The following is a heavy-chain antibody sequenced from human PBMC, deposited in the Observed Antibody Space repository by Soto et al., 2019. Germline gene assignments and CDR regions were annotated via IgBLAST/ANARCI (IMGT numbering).Heavy chain of an antibody. D-gene: IGHD6-6*01. J-gene: IGHJ6*02. CDR3: AGDSSSYYYYYGMDV. CDR1: GFTFSSYA. CDR2: ISYDGSNK. V-gene: IGHV3-30-3*01. Sequence: QVQLVESGGGVVQPGRSLRLSCAASGFTFSSYAMHWVRQAPGKGLEWVAVISYDGSNKYYADSVKGRFTISRDNSKNTLYLQMHSLRAEDTAVYYCAGDSSSYYYYYGMDVWGQGTTVTVSS.